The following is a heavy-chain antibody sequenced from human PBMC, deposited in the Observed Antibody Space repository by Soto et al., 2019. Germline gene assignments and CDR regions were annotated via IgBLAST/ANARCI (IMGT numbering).Heavy chain of an antibody. Sequence: GGSLRLSCTASGFTFGDYAMSWFRQAPGKGLEWVGFIRSKAYGGTTEYAASVKGRFTISRDDSKSIAYLQMNSLKTEDTAVYYCTRSPTYYYDSSGPGEAFDIRGQGTMVTVSS. CDR1: GFTFGDYA. J-gene: IGHJ3*02. D-gene: IGHD3-22*01. CDR3: TRSPTYYYDSSGPGEAFDI. V-gene: IGHV3-49*03. CDR2: IRSKAYGGTT.